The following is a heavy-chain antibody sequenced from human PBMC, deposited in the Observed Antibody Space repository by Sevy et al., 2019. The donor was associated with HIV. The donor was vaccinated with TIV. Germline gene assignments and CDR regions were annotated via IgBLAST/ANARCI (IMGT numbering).Heavy chain of an antibody. D-gene: IGHD6-6*01. CDR2: IRSKAYGGTT. J-gene: IGHJ5*02. V-gene: IGHV3-49*03. CDR1: GFTFGDYA. Sequence: GGSLRLSCTASGFTFGDYAMRWFRQAPGKGLEWVGFIRSKAYGGTTEYAASVKGRFTISRDDSKSIAYLQMNSLKTEDTAVYYCTRALGIAARWFDPWGQGTLLTVSS. CDR3: TRALGIAARWFDP.